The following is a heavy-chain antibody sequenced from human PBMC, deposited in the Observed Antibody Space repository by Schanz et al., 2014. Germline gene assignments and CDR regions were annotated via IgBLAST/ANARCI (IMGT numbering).Heavy chain of an antibody. CDR1: GFTFSTYA. CDR2: ISNGGDGT. J-gene: IGHJ4*02. CDR3: AKDPSYGSDWVKYLDH. D-gene: IGHD1-26*01. V-gene: IGHV3-23*04. Sequence: EVQLVESGGGLVQPGGSLRLSCTTSGFTFSTYAMTWVRQAPGKGLEWVSAISNGGDGTDYAGSVRGRFTISRDNSKNIVYLEMSSLRDEDTAVYYCAKDPSYGSDWVKYLDHWGQGTLVTVSS.